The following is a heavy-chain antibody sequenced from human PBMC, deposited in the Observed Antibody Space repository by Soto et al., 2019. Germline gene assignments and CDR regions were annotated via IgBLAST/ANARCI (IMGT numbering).Heavy chain of an antibody. D-gene: IGHD6-6*01. CDR3: ARDAGAARPPFDS. Sequence: QVQLVQSGTEVKKPGASVKVSCRASGHTLTGTYMHWVRQAPGQGLEWMGWINPNSGGTNYAQKCQGWVTMTRDTSINTAYMELSRLRSDDTAVYYCARDAGAARPPFDSWGQGTLVTVSS. V-gene: IGHV1-2*04. CDR2: INPNSGGT. CDR1: GHTLTGTY. J-gene: IGHJ4*02.